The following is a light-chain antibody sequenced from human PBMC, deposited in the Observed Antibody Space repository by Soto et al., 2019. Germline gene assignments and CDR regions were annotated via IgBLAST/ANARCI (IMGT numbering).Light chain of an antibody. Sequence: QSVLTQPASVSGSPGQSITISCTGTSSDVGGYNYVSWYQQHPGKAPKLMIYAVTDRPSGVSSRFSGSKSGNTASLTIYGLPADHEDPYHCSSSTSSSTLFGTGTKGTVL. CDR2: AVT. CDR3: SSSTSSSTL. J-gene: IGLJ1*01. CDR1: SSDVGGYNY. V-gene: IGLV2-14*01.